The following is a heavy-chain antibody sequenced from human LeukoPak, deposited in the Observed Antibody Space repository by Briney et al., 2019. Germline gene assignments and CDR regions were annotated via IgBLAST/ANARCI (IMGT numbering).Heavy chain of an antibody. D-gene: IGHD1-1*01. J-gene: IGHJ5*02. CDR3: ARGDGEVATGTENWFDP. CDR1: GYAFTSYY. CDR2: INPSGGST. V-gene: IGHV1-46*01. Sequence: GASVKVSCKASGYAFTSYYMHWVRQAPGQGLEWMGIINPSGGSTSYAQNFQGRVTMTRDMSTSTVYMELSSLRSEDTAVYYCARGDGEVATGTENWFDPWGQGTLVTVSS.